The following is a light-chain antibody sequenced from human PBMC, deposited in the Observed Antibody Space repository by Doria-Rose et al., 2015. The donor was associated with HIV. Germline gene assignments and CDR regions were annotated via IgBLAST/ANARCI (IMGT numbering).Light chain of an antibody. CDR3: HQYGTSWT. Sequence: EIVLTQSPGTLSLSPGERATLSCRASQSFGSTYLAWYQQKPGQAPSLLIYDGSTRATGIPDRFSASGSGTDFTLTINRLEPEDFALYYCHQYGTSWTFGQGTRV. CDR1: QSFGSTY. CDR2: DGS. J-gene: IGKJ1*01. V-gene: IGKV3-20*01.